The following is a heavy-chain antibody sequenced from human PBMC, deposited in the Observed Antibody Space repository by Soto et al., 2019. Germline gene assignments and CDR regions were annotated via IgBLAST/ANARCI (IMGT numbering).Heavy chain of an antibody. CDR3: AKFGGRG. J-gene: IGHJ4*02. Sequence: SLRLSCSASGFTFSSYGMHWVRQAPGKGLEWVAVISYDGSNKYYADSVKGRFTISRDNSKNTLYLQMNSLRAEDTAVYYCAKFGGRGWGQGTLVTVSS. CDR1: GFTFSSYG. D-gene: IGHD3-16*01. CDR2: ISYDGSNK. V-gene: IGHV3-30*18.